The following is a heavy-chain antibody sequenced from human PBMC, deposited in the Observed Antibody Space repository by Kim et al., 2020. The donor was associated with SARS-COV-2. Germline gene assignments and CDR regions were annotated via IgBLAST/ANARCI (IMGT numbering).Heavy chain of an antibody. D-gene: IGHD3-10*01. CDR3: ARERGSGSYSAFDI. V-gene: IGHV7-4-1*02. Sequence: AQGFTGRFVFSLDTSVRTAYLQISSLKAEDTAVYYCARERGSGSYSAFDIWGQGTMVTVSS. J-gene: IGHJ3*02.